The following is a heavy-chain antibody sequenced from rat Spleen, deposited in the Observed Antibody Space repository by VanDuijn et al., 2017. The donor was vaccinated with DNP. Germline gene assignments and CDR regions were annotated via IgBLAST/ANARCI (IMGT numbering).Heavy chain of an antibody. V-gene: IGHV5-7*01. J-gene: IGHJ1*01. Sequence: EVQLVESGGGLVQPGRSLKLSCAATGFTFSDYNMAWVRQAPKKGLEWLAAISPSDRRTYYSDSVKGRFTISRDAAKSSLYLQMNSLKSEDTATYYCARGSTSIYWYFDFWGPGAMVTVSS. CDR3: ARGSTSIYWYFDF. CDR2: ISPSDRRT. D-gene: IGHD2-5*01. CDR1: GFTFSDYN.